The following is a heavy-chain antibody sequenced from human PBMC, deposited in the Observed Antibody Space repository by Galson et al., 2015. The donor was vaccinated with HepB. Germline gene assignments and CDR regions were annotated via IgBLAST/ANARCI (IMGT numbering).Heavy chain of an antibody. D-gene: IGHD1-1*01. V-gene: IGHV3-33*01. CDR2: IWYDGSDK. J-gene: IGHJ6*02. Sequence: SLRLSCAASGFTFSRHGMHWVRQAPGKGLEWVAVIWYDGSDKHYVDSVKGRFTISRDNSKNTLFLQMNSLRVEDTAVYYCATDRQQLENFYYGLDVWGQGTTVTVSS. CDR1: GFTFSRHG. CDR3: ATDRQQLENFYYGLDV.